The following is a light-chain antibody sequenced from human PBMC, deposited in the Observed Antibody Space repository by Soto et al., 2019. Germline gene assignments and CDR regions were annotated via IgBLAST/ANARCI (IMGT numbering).Light chain of an antibody. CDR3: SSYTSSSTPYV. Sequence: QSVLTQPASVSGSPGQSITISCTGTSSDVGGYDYVSWYQQYPGKAPKLMIYDVGDRPSGVSNRFSGSKSGNTASLTISGLQAEDEADYYCSSYTSSSTPYVFGTGTKLTVL. CDR2: DVG. V-gene: IGLV2-14*03. CDR1: SSDVGGYDY. J-gene: IGLJ1*01.